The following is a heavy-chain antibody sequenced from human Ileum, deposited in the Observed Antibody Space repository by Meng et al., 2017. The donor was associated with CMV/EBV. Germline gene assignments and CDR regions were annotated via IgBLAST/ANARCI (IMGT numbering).Heavy chain of an antibody. CDR2: IYENGNT. Sequence: GSLRLSCTVSGGSVISNSWWTWVRQSPGKGLEWIGEIYENGNTNYSPSLKSRVTFSVDKSKNHFSLELSSVTAADTAVYYCARGASHKLYYYYPVDVWGQGTRVTVSS. D-gene: IGHD1-7*01. J-gene: IGHJ6*02. CDR1: GGSVISNSW. CDR3: ARGASHKLYYYYPVDV. V-gene: IGHV4-4*02.